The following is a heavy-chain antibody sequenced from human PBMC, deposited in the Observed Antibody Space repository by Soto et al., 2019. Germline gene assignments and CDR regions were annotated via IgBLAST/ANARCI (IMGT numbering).Heavy chain of an antibody. CDR1: GGSIRSSDYY. V-gene: IGHV4-30-4*01. CDR3: ARVIIAEAGTSGFDY. CDR2: VYYSEST. Sequence: SETLSLTCIVSGGSIRSSDYYWSWIRQPPGKGLEWIGYVYYSESTYFNPSLQSRGIISLDTSKNQFSLKLTSVTAADTAVYYCARVIIAEAGTSGFDYWGQGTLVTVSS. J-gene: IGHJ4*02. D-gene: IGHD6-13*01.